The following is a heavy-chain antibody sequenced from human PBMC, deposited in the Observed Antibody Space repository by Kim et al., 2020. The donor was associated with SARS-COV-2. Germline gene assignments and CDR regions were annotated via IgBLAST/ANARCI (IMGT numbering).Heavy chain of an antibody. V-gene: IGHV3-30*18. Sequence: GGSLRLSCAASGFTFSSYGMHWVRQAPGKGLEWVAVISYDGSNKYYADSVKGRFTISRDNSKNTLYLQMNSLRAEDTAVYYCAKGESSSWSNYYYYGMDVWGQGTTVTVSS. CDR2: ISYDGSNK. CDR3: AKGESSSWSNYYYYGMDV. D-gene: IGHD6-13*01. CDR1: GFTFSSYG. J-gene: IGHJ6*02.